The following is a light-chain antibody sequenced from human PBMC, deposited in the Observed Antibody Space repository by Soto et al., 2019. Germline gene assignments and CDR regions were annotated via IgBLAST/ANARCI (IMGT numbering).Light chain of an antibody. CDR1: SSNIGSNY. Sequence: HSVLTQPPSASGTPGQRVTISCSGSSSNIGSNYVYWYQQLPGTAPKLLIYRNNQRPSGVPDRFSGSKSGTSASLAISGLPSEDEADYYCAAWDDSLSVHVVFGGGTKLTVL. J-gene: IGLJ2*01. CDR3: AAWDDSLSVHVV. V-gene: IGLV1-47*01. CDR2: RNN.